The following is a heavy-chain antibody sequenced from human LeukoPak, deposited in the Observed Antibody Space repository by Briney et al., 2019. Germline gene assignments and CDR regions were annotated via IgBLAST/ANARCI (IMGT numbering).Heavy chain of an antibody. D-gene: IGHD5-12*01. CDR3: ARGRVAGYSGYVHVDTDLVWETSSYYLDY. CDR2: IGGSGRST. CDR1: GFTFSDYT. Sequence: PGGSLRLSCAASGFTFSDYTMSWVRQAPGEGLEWVSAIGGSGRSTYYADSVKGRFTISRDNSTNTLSLQMNSLRAEDTAVYYCARGRVAGYSGYVHVDTDLVWETSSYYLDYWGQGTLVTVSS. V-gene: IGHV3-23*01. J-gene: IGHJ4*02.